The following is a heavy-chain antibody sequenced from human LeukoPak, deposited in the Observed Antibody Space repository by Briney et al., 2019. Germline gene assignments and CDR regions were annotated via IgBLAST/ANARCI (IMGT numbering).Heavy chain of an antibody. Sequence: GTSLRLSCATSGFTFRTSGVHWVRQAPGKGLEWVALMSSDGINTYYADSVKGRFTVSRDSSKDILYLQMNSLRADDTAIFYCAKDHAGSGRAFEYWGQGTLVTVSS. CDR1: GFTFRTSG. CDR3: AKDHAGSGRAFEY. V-gene: IGHV3-30*04. J-gene: IGHJ4*02. D-gene: IGHD3-10*01. CDR2: MSSDGINT.